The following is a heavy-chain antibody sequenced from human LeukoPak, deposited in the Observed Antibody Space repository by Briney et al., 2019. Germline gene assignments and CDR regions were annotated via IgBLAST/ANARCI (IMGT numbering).Heavy chain of an antibody. J-gene: IGHJ4*02. V-gene: IGHV4-39*07. Sequence: SETLSLTCTVSGGSISSSSYYWGWIRRPPGKGLEWIGSIYYSGSTYYNPSLKSRVTISVDTSKNQFSLKLSSVTAADTAVYYCARDGQTAMETGFDYWGQGTLVTVSS. CDR3: ARDGQTAMETGFDY. CDR1: GGSISSSSYY. CDR2: IYYSGST. D-gene: IGHD5-18*01.